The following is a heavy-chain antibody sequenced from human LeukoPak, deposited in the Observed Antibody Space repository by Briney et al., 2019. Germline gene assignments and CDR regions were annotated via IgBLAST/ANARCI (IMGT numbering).Heavy chain of an antibody. V-gene: IGHV3-74*01. D-gene: IGHD5-18*01. CDR1: GFSLSGYW. CDR2: NNGDGSTT. J-gene: IGHJ4*02. Sequence: GGSLRLSCVASGFSLSGYWMYWVRQAPGKGLMYISRNNGDGSTTNYADVVKGRFTISRDNSKNTLYLQMNSLRAEDTAVYYCAKGPLQLWLRYFDYWGQGTLVTVSS. CDR3: AKGPLQLWLRYFDY.